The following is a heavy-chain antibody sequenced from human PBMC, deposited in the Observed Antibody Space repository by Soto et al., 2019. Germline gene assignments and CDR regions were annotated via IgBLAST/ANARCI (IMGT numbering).Heavy chain of an antibody. D-gene: IGHD3-10*01. Sequence: EVQLVESGGGLVKPGGSLRLSCTASGFTFGSRAMSWVRQAPGEGLEWVSTITDTGGDAKYADSVRGRFTISRDNSKKTLYLQMSSLRADDSAVYFCARGSKDSSPGSRIFDFWGRGTLVTVSS. V-gene: IGHV3-23*04. CDR2: ITDTGGDA. J-gene: IGHJ4*02. CDR1: GFTFGSRA. CDR3: ARGSKDSSPGSRIFDF.